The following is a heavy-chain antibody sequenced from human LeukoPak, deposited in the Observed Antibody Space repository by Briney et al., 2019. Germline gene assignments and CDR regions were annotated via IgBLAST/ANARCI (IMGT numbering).Heavy chain of an antibody. V-gene: IGHV1-18*01. CDR2: ISTYNGDT. CDR1: GYTFTNYG. D-gene: IGHD2-2*02. CDR3: ARDRGYCSSINCYIGGRPANWFDP. Sequence: ASVKVSCKASGYTFTNYGISWVRQAPGQGLEWMGWISTYNGDTFFGQKLQGRVTITTDTSTSTAYLELRSLRSDDTAVYYCARDRGYCSSINCYIGGRPANWFDPWGQGTLVTVSS. J-gene: IGHJ5*02.